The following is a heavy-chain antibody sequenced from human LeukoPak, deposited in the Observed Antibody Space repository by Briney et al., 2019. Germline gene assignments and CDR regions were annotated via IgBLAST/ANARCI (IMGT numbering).Heavy chain of an antibody. J-gene: IGHJ4*02. Sequence: PSETLSLTCTVSSASVSSYYWSWVRQPPGGGLEWIGYISDSGSPSYNPSFKSRVTFSADTSKNHLSLKLNSVTPADTAVYFCARGGAGPLRDWGQGTLVTVSS. CDR3: ARGGAGPLRD. V-gene: IGHV4-59*02. CDR1: SASVSSYY. CDR2: ISDSGSP. D-gene: IGHD3-16*01.